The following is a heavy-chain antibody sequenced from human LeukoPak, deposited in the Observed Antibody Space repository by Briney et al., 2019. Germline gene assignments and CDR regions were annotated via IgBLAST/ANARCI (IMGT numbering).Heavy chain of an antibody. J-gene: IGHJ4*02. V-gene: IGHV4-4*07. Sequence: PAETLSLTCAVSGVSISSYDWRWIRQPAGKGLEWMGLIYTSGSTNYNPALKSRGTISVDTSYNKLLHKQSSVTAADTAVYYCARGPGSSGWYPPDYWGQGTLVTVSS. CDR2: IYTSGST. CDR3: ARGPGSSGWYPPDY. CDR1: GVSISSYD. D-gene: IGHD6-19*01.